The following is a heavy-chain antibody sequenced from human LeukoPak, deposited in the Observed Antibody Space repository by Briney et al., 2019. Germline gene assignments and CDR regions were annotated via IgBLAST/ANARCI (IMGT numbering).Heavy chain of an antibody. D-gene: IGHD6-13*01. V-gene: IGHV4-34*01. CDR2: INHSGST. CDR1: GGSFSGYY. Sequence: SETLSLTCAVYGGSFSGYYWSWIRQPPGKGLEWIGEINHSGSTNYNPSLKSRVTISVGTSKKQFSLKLSSVTAADTAVYYCARGRSIAAARWFDPWGQGTLVTVSS. CDR3: ARGRSIAAARWFDP. J-gene: IGHJ5*02.